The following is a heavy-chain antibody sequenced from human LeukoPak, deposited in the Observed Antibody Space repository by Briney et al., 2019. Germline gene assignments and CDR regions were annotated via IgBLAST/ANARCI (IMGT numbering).Heavy chain of an antibody. CDR2: INSDGTST. D-gene: IGHD1-26*01. Sequence: PGGSLRLSCAASGFTFSSYWMHWVRQAPGKGLVWVSRINSDGTSTTYADSVKGRFTISRDNSKNTLYLQMNSLRAEDTAVYYCAKNPSGWELLPIDYWGQGTLVTVSS. J-gene: IGHJ4*02. V-gene: IGHV3-74*01. CDR1: GFTFSSYW. CDR3: AKNPSGWELLPIDY.